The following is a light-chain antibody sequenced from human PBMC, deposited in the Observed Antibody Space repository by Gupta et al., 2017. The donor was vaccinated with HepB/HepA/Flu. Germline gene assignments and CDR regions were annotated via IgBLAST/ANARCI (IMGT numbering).Light chain of an antibody. CDR2: DVS. CDR3: SSYTSSSTPVV. J-gene: IGLJ2*01. CDR1: SSDVGGYNY. V-gene: IGLV2-14*03. Sequence: QSALTQPDSVSGSPGQSITISCTGTSSDVGGYNYVSWYQQHPGKAPKLMIYDVSNRPSGVSNRFSGPKSGNTASLTISGLQAEDEADYYCSSYTSSSTPVVFGGGTKLTVL.